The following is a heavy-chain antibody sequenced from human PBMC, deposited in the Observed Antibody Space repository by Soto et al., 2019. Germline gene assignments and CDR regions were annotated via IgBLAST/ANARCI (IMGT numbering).Heavy chain of an antibody. CDR1: RGSVRNPDHY. CDR2: VHSNGGT. V-gene: IGHV4-61*08. J-gene: IGHJ4*02. Sequence: QLQLQESGPGLVKPSETLSLTCTVSRGSVRNPDHYWSWIRQPPGKGLEWIAYVHSNGGTNYNPSLKCRVTISMDTPKNQFALKLNSEPAADPAVYYCAGGDDSYKSGYWGQGVLVTVSS. CDR3: AGGDDSYKSGY. D-gene: IGHD2-21*01.